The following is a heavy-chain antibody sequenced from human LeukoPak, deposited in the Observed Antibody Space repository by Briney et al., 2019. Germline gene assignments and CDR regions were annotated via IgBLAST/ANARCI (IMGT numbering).Heavy chain of an antibody. Sequence: PSETLSLTCTVSGGSISSYYWSWIRQPPGKGLEWIGNIYDSGSTNYNPSLKSRVTTSVDPSKNQVSLKLTSVTAADTAVYYCARVNYFDSGGYYWWFDPWGQGTLVTVSS. D-gene: IGHD3-22*01. J-gene: IGHJ5*02. CDR1: GGSISSYY. V-gene: IGHV4-59*12. CDR2: IYDSGST. CDR3: ARVNYFDSGGYYWWFDP.